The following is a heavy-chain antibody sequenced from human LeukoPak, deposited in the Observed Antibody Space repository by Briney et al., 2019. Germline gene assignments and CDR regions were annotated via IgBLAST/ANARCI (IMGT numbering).Heavy chain of an antibody. CDR3: ARDHPLAARPSYYMDV. V-gene: IGHV3-21*01. J-gene: IGHJ6*03. CDR2: ISGSSSFI. CDR1: GFTFTSYS. Sequence: GGSLRLSCAASGFTFTSYSMNWVRQAPGKGLEWVSSISGSSSFINYADSVKGRLTISRDIAKNSLFLQMNSLRAEDTAAYYCARDHPLAARPSYYMDVWGKGTTVTVSS. D-gene: IGHD6-6*01.